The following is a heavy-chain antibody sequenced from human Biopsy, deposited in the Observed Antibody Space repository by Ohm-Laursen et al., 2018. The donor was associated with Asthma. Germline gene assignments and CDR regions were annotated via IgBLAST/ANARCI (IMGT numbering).Heavy chain of an antibody. CDR1: GYTFIGCH. J-gene: IGHJ5*02. CDR3: ARGQKSAGDRWFDP. CDR2: INPNSGGT. Sequence: ASVKVSCKASGYTFIGCHIHWMRQAPGQGLEWMGRINPNSGGTNYAQKFQGRVTMTRDTSISTAYMEVSRLRSGDTAVDYCARGQKSAGDRWFDPWGQGTLVTVSS. D-gene: IGHD6-13*01. V-gene: IGHV1-2*06.